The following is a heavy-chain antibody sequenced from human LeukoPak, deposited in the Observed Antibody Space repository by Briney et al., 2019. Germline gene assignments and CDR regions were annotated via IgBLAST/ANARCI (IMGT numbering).Heavy chain of an antibody. CDR3: STDLYGDLDY. CDR2: IKSKTDDGTA. Sequence: GGSLRLSCGASGFTFSNAWMSWVRQAPGKGLEWVGRIKSKTDDGTADYAAPVKGRFTISRDDSKNTLYLQMNSLKTEDTAVYYCSTDLYGDLDYWGQGTLVTVSS. J-gene: IGHJ4*02. D-gene: IGHD4-17*01. CDR1: GFTFSNAW. V-gene: IGHV3-15*01.